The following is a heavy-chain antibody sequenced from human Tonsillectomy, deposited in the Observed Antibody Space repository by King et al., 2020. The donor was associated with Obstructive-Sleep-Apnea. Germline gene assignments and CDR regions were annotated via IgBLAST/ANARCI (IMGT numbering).Heavy chain of an antibody. V-gene: IGHV3-23*04. Sequence: VQLVESGGGLVQPGGSLRLSCVASGFTFSNYAMSWVRQAPGKGLEWVSAISSTGGSTYYADSVKGRFTISRDNSKNTLYLQMNSLRAEDTAVYYCANRYYGDFKFDYWGQGTLVTVSS. J-gene: IGHJ4*02. CDR1: GFTFSNYA. D-gene: IGHD4-17*01. CDR2: ISSTGGST. CDR3: ANRYYGDFKFDY.